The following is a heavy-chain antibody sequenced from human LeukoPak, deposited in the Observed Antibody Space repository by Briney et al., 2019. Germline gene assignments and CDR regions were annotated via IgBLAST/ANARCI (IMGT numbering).Heavy chain of an antibody. CDR3: AREGVQTTIDAFDI. CDR1: EFTLKIYT. D-gene: IGHD3-10*01. Sequence: GSLRLSCAASEFTLKIYTMRLGPHTPEKRLEWRSVISHGGMDKNNADYVKGRFIISRENSKNTIYLQLNSLRCEDRAMYYCAREGVQTTIDAFDIWGVGKMVIVSS. J-gene: IGHJ3*02. CDR2: ISHGGMDK. V-gene: IGHV3-30*04.